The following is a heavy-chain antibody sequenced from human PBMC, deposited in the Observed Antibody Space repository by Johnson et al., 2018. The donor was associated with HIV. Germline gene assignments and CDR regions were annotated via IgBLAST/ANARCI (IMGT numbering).Heavy chain of an antibody. CDR2: ISSSGSTI. Sequence: QVQLVESGGGLAKPTWSPRLSCAASQFTFSRYYMSWIRQAPGKGLEWVSYISSSGSTIYYADSVKGRFTISRDNAKKSQYLQMNSLKTEDTAVYYCATSRNRLWSSSGWTNFWAFDIWGQGTMVTVSS. J-gene: IGHJ3*02. D-gene: IGHD6-19*01. V-gene: IGHV3-11*01. CDR3: ATSRNRLWSSSGWTNFWAFDI. CDR1: QFTFSRYY.